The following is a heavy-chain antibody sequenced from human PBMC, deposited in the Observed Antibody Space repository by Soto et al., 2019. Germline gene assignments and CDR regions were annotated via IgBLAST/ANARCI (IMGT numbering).Heavy chain of an antibody. CDR1: GYTFTSYG. D-gene: IGHD1-26*01. J-gene: IGHJ4*02. V-gene: IGHV1-18*01. CDR3: ARVDGTY. CDR2: ISAYNGNT. Sequence: ASVKVSCKASGYTFTSYGISWVRQAPGQGLEWMGWISAYNGNTNYAQKFQGRVTITRDTSASTAYMELNSLRSEDTAVYYCARVDGTYWGQGTLVTVSS.